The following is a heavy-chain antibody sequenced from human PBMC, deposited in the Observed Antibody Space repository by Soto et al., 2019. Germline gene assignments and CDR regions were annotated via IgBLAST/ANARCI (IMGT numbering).Heavy chain of an antibody. J-gene: IGHJ6*02. CDR2: IYPGDSDT. V-gene: IGHV5-51*01. Sequence: PGESLKISCKGSGYSFTSYWIGWVRQMPGKSLEWMGIIYPGDSDTRYSPSFQGQVTISADKSISTAYLQWSSLKASDTAMYYCARPTTYYDILTGYSLYYGMDVWGQGTTVTVSS. D-gene: IGHD3-9*01. CDR3: ARPTTYYDILTGYSLYYGMDV. CDR1: GYSFTSYW.